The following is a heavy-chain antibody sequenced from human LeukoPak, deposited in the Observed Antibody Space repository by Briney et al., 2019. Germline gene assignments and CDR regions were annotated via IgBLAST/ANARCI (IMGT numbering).Heavy chain of an antibody. CDR3: ARTDCTGGSCHSDY. D-gene: IGHD2-15*01. Sequence: SETLSLTCTVSGGSLSSYYWSWIRQPPGKGLQWIGYIFYSGSTNYSPSLKSRVTISVDTSKNQFSLKLSSVTAADTAVYYCARTDCTGGSCHSDYWGQGTLVTVSS. V-gene: IGHV4-59*01. CDR2: IFYSGST. J-gene: IGHJ4*02. CDR1: GGSLSSYY.